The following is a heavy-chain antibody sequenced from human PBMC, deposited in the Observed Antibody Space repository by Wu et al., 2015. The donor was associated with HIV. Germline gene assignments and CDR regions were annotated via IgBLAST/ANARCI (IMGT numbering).Heavy chain of an antibody. J-gene: IGHJ4*02. D-gene: IGHD1-26*01. V-gene: IGHV1-69*15. Sequence: QVQLLQSGAEMKKPGSSVTVSCKASGGTFSSYAINWVRQAPGQGLEWMGRIIPVFGTTNYAQKFQGRVTITADQSTSTAYMELSSLRSGDTAIYYCARTPSISYYLHYVDYWGQGTLVTVSS. CDR2: IIPVFGTT. CDR1: GGTFSSYA. CDR3: ARTPSISYYLHYVDY.